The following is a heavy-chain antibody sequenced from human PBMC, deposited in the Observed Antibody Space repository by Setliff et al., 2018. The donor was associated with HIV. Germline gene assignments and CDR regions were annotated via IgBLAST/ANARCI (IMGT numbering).Heavy chain of an antibody. D-gene: IGHD1-26*01. Sequence: GASVKVSCKASGGTFSSYAISWVRQAPGQGLEWMGGIIPIFGTANYAQKFQGRVTITTDESTSTAYMELSSLRSEDTAVYCCARAPIVGGGAFDIWGQGTMVTVSS. V-gene: IGHV1-69*05. CDR3: ARAPIVGGGAFDI. J-gene: IGHJ3*02. CDR2: IIPIFGTA. CDR1: GGTFSSYA.